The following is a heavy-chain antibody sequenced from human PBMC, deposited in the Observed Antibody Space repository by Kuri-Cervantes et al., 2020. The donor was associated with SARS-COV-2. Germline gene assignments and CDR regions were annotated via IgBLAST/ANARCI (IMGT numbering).Heavy chain of an antibody. J-gene: IGHJ6*03. V-gene: IGHV1-2*02. CDR2: INPSGGT. D-gene: IGHD2-2*01. CDR3: ASLTYCSSTSCFPYYYYYMDV. Sequence: ASVKVSCKASGYPFSGYYIHWVRQAPGQGPEWMGWINPSGGTKYAQKFQGRVTMTRDTSISTAYMELSRLRSDDTAVYYCASLTYCSSTSCFPYYYYYMDVWGKGTTVTVSS. CDR1: GYPFSGYY.